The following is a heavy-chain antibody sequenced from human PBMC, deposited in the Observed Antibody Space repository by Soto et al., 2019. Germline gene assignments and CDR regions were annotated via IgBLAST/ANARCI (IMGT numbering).Heavy chain of an antibody. CDR2: IYYSGST. J-gene: IGHJ6*02. CDR1: GGSISSYY. CDR3: ARRGRWLVSNGMDV. Sequence: KPSETLSLTCTVSGGSISSYYWSWIRQPPGKGLEWIGYIYYSGSTNYNPSLKSRVTISVGTSKNQFSLKLSSVTAADTAVYYCARRGRWLVSNGMDVWGQGTTVTVSS. D-gene: IGHD6-19*01. V-gene: IGHV4-59*01.